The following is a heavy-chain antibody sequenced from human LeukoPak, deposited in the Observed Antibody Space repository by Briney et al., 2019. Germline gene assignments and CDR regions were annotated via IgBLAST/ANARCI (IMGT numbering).Heavy chain of an antibody. J-gene: IGHJ3*02. CDR1: GYSFTSYW. Sequence: GESLKISCKGSGYSFTSYWIGWVRQMPGKGLEWMGIIYPGDSDTRYSPSFQGQVTISADKSISTAYLQWSSLKASDTAMYYCATRPGYYDSSGYYASDAFDIWGQGTMVTVSS. D-gene: IGHD3-22*01. CDR2: IYPGDSDT. V-gene: IGHV5-51*01. CDR3: ATRPGYYDSSGYYASDAFDI.